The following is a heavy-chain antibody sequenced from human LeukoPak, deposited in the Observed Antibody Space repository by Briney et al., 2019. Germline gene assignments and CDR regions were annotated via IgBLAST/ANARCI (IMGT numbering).Heavy chain of an antibody. J-gene: IGHJ4*02. CDR1: GYTFTSYA. Sequence: ASVKVSCKASGYTFTSYAMHWVRQAPGQRLEWMGWINAGNGNTKYSQKFQGRVTITRDTSASTAYMELSSLRSEDTAVYYCAREMGGWNYLDYWGQGTLVTVSS. CDR2: INAGNGNT. V-gene: IGHV1-3*01. CDR3: AREMGGWNYLDY. D-gene: IGHD1-7*01.